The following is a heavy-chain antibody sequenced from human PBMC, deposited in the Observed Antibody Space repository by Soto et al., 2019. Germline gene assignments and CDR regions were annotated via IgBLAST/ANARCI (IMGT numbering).Heavy chain of an antibody. Sequence: QVQLVQSGAEVKKPGSSVKVSCKASGGTFSSYAISWVRQAPGQGLEWMGGIIPIFGTADYAQRFQGRVTITADESTSTAYMELTSLRSEDTAVYYYATARSSSAYYYGMDVWGQGTTVTVSS. CDR2: IIPIFGTA. V-gene: IGHV1-69*12. CDR3: ATARSSSAYYYGMDV. D-gene: IGHD6-6*01. J-gene: IGHJ6*02. CDR1: GGTFSSYA.